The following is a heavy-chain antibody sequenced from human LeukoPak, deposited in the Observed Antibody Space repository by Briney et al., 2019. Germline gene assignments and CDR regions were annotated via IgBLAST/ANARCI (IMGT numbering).Heavy chain of an antibody. Sequence: GGSLRLSCAVSGFTFSTYAMRWVRQAPGKGLDWVSGISGSGARTYYADSVKGRFTISRDNSKNTLYLQMNSLRAEDTAVYYCARTSSGSDYGYWGQGTLVIVSS. CDR2: ISGSGART. CDR1: GFTFSTYA. V-gene: IGHV3-23*01. J-gene: IGHJ4*02. CDR3: ARTSSGSDYGY. D-gene: IGHD1-26*01.